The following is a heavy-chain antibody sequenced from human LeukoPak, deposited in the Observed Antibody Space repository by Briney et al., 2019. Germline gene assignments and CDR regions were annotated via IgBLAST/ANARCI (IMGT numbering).Heavy chain of an antibody. CDR1: RGSISSYY. CDR3: ARDPPGDPGVVGAFDI. CDR2: IDNTAKI. V-gene: IGHV4-59*12. Sequence: PSETLSLTCTVSRGSISSYYWNWIRQSPGKGLEWIGYIDNTAKITTNPSLRSRVTISVDKSKNQFSLKLTSVTAADTAVYYCARDPPGDPGVVGAFDIWGQGTMVTVS. D-gene: IGHD7-27*01. J-gene: IGHJ3*02.